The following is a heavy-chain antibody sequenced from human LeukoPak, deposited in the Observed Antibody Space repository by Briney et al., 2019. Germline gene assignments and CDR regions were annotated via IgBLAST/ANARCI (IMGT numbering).Heavy chain of an antibody. J-gene: IGHJ5*02. V-gene: IGHV1-2*02. CDR3: ASEVHEYQLRGWFDP. D-gene: IGHD2-2*01. Sequence: ASVKVSCKASGYTFTGYYMHWVRQAPGQGLERMGGINPNSGGTNYAQKFQGRVTMTRDTSISTAYMELSRLRSDDTAVYYCASEVHEYQLRGWFDPWGQGTLVTVSS. CDR1: GYTFTGYY. CDR2: INPNSGGT.